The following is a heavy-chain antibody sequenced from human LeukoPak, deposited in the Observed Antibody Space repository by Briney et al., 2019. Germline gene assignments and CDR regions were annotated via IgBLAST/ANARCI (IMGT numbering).Heavy chain of an antibody. CDR1: GFTFSSYW. V-gene: IGHV3-74*01. D-gene: IGHD3-22*01. CDR2: INSDGSST. Sequence: GGSLRLSCAASGFTFSSYWMHWVRQAPGKGLVWVSRINSDGSSTSYADSVKGRFTISRDNSKNTLYLQMNSLSAEDTAVYYCAKDSYYYDTSGYDYFDYWGQGTLVTVSS. CDR3: AKDSYYYDTSGYDYFDY. J-gene: IGHJ4*02.